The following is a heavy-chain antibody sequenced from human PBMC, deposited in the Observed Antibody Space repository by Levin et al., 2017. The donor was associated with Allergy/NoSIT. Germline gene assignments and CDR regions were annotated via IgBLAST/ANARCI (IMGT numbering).Heavy chain of an antibody. V-gene: IGHV3-21*01. CDR3: ARDLSDDIVVVFGCLDY. J-gene: IGHJ4*02. CDR2: ISSSSSYI. D-gene: IGHD2-21*01. Sequence: PSETLSLTCAASGFTFSSYSMNWVRQAPGKGLEWVSSISSSSSYIYYADSVKGRFTISRDNAKNSLYLQMNSLRAEDTAVYYCARDLSDDIVVVFGCLDYWGQGTLVTVSS. CDR1: GFTFSSYS.